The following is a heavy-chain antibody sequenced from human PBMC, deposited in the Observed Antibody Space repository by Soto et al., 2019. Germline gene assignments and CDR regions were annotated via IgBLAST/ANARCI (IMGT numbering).Heavy chain of an antibody. V-gene: IGHV1-2*04. CDR3: TRGLQGGPVAPHYYYGMDV. CDR2: INPNSGGT. CDR1: GYTFTGYY. J-gene: IGHJ6*02. Sequence: ASVKVSCKASGYTFTGYYMHWVRQAPGQGLEWMGWINPNSGGTNYAQKFQGWVTMTRDTSISTAYMELSRLRSDDTAVYYCTRGLQGGPVAPHYYYGMDVWGQGPRVTVSS. D-gene: IGHD6-19*01.